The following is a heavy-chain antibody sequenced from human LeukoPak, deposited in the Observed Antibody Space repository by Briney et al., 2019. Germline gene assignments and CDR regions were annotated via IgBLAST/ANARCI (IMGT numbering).Heavy chain of an antibody. J-gene: IGHJ1*01. CDR2: IYSGGST. CDR3: AKENYYYDSSGYYYTFTGNFQH. V-gene: IGHV3-53*01. D-gene: IGHD3-22*01. Sequence: PGGSLRLSCAASGFTVSSNYMSLVRQAPGKGLEWVSVIYSGGSTYYADSVKGRFTISRDNSKNTLYLQMNSLRAEDTAVYYCAKENYYYDSSGYYYTFTGNFQHWGQGTLVTVSS. CDR1: GFTVSSNY.